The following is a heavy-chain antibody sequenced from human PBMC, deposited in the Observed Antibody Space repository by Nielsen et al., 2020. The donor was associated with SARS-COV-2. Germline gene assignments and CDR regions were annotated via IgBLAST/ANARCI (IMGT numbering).Heavy chain of an antibody. J-gene: IGHJ4*02. V-gene: IGHV3-30*02. D-gene: IGHD6-19*01. Sequence: GESLKISCAASGFTFSNYGMHWVRQSPGKGLEWVAFMPYDGSNKYYGDSVKGRFTISRDNSKNTLYLQMNSLRAEDTAVYYCAKDLGITVAGQLDYWGQGTLITVSS. CDR3: AKDLGITVAGQLDY. CDR2: MPYDGSNK. CDR1: GFTFSNYG.